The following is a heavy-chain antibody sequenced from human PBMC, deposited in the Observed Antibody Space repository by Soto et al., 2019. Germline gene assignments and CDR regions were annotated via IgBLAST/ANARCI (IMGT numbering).Heavy chain of an antibody. CDR2: VYYTGST. Sequence: PSETLSLTCSVSGGSISGSYWSWIRQSPGKGLEWLGYVYYTGSTNYSPSLRSRVSISVDTSKNEFSLRLISVTAAAPAVYFCARSAAAPGAHIVSWRQGTQVTVPS. D-gene: IGHD3-3*01. CDR1: GGSISGSY. J-gene: IGHJ4*02. V-gene: IGHV4-59*01. CDR3: ARSAAAPGAHIVS.